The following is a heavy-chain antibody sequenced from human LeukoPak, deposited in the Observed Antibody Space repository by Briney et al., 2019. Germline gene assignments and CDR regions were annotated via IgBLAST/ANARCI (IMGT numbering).Heavy chain of an antibody. V-gene: IGHV3-66*01. CDR2: IYSGGPT. CDR3: ARERLFYYESKGSAFDI. J-gene: IGHJ3*02. D-gene: IGHD3-22*01. Sequence: GGSLRLSCAASGFTVSSNYMSWVRRAPGKGLEWVSVIYSGGPTSYADSVKGRFTISRDSAKNTLYLQMSSLRVEDTAVYYCARERLFYYESKGSAFDIWGQGTMVNVSS. CDR1: GFTVSSNY.